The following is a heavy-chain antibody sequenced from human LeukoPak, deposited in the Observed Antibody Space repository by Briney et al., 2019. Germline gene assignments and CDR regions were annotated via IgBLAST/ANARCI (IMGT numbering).Heavy chain of an antibody. V-gene: IGHV3-21*01. CDR2: ISSSSSYI. D-gene: IGHD4-23*01. J-gene: IGHJ3*02. CDR3: ARSGNSGAFDI. CDR1: GFTFSSYS. Sequence: GGSLRLSCAASGFTFSSYSMNWVRQAPGKGLEWVSSISSSSSYIYYADSVKGRLTISRDNAKNSLYLQMNSLRAEDTAVYYCARSGNSGAFDIWGQGTMVTVSS.